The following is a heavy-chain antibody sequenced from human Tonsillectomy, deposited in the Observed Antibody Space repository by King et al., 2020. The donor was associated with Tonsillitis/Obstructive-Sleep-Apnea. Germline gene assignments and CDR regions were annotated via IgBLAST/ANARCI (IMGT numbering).Heavy chain of an antibody. D-gene: IGHD3-10*01. CDR3: ARTVYGSESYFDY. Sequence: VQLQESGPGLVKPSETLSLTCTVSGDSISIYYWSWLRQPPGKGLEWIGYIYYSGSTNYNPSLKTRVAISVDTSKNQLSLKLSSVTAADTAVYYCARTVYGSESYFDYWGQGTLVSVSS. CDR2: IYYSGST. J-gene: IGHJ4*02. CDR1: GDSISIYY. V-gene: IGHV4-59*01.